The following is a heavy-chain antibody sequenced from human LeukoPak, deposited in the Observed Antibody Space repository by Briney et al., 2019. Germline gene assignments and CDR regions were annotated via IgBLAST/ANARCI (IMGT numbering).Heavy chain of an antibody. D-gene: IGHD3-22*01. CDR1: GFSLDTRGGG. CDR2: TPWDDDK. CDR3: AQRRRSSGYYNWFDP. Sequence: SGPTLVRPPQTLTLTCTFSGFSLDTRGGGVGWIRQPPGKALEWLATTPWDDDKDYSPSLKSRLTITKDTSKNQVVLTMTNMDPGDTATYYCAQRRRSSGYYNWFDPWGQGTLVTVSS. J-gene: IGHJ5*02. V-gene: IGHV2-5*02.